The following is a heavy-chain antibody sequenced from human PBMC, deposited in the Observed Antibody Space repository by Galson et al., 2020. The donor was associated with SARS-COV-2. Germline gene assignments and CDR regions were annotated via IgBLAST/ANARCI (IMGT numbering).Heavy chain of an antibody. CDR2: INWSGGTT. Sequence: GGSLRLSCAASGFIFGDYGMTWVRQVPGKGLEWVSGINWSGGTTVYGDSVKGRFTISRDNAKNSLYLQMNSLRVEDTAFYYCAGKDYYVSGNDVWGQGTTVTVSS. D-gene: IGHD3-10*01. V-gene: IGHV3-20*04. CDR1: GFIFGDYG. CDR3: AGKDYYVSGNDV. J-gene: IGHJ6*02.